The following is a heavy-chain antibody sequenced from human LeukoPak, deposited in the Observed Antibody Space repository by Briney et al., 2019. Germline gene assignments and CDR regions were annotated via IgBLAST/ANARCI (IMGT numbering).Heavy chain of an antibody. CDR3: AKDRSSSSWFDGYDF. J-gene: IGHJ3*01. Sequence: GGSLRLSCAASGFSVSNNYMSWVRQAPGKGLEWVSLIYGGDTPYYADSVKGRFTISRDNSKNTLFLQMNSLRAEDTAVYYCAKDRSSSSWFDGYDFWGQGTMVTVSS. V-gene: IGHV3-53*01. CDR1: GFSVSNNY. CDR2: IYGGDTP. D-gene: IGHD6-13*01.